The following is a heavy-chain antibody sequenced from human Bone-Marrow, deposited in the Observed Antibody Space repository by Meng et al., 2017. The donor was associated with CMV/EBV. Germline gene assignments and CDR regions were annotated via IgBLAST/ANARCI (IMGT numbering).Heavy chain of an antibody. CDR3: ARDLVVPAATKDGRYYYYYYGMAV. D-gene: IGHD2-2*01. V-gene: IGHV1-46*01. CDR2: INPSGGST. J-gene: IGHJ6*01. Sequence: ASVKVSCKASGYTFTSYYMHWVRQAPGQGLEWMGIINPSGGSTSYAQKFQGRVTMTRDTSTSTVYMELSSLRSEDTAVYYCARDLVVPAATKDGRYYYYYYGMAVWGQGTTVTSSS. CDR1: GYTFTSYY.